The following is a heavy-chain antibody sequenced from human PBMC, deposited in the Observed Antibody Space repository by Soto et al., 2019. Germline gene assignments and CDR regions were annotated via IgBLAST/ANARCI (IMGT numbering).Heavy chain of an antibody. V-gene: IGHV2-70*04. CDR2: IDWDDDK. Sequence: SGLAGEPTQTLTLTCTFSGFSLSTSGMRVSWIRQPPGKALEWLARIDWDDDKFYNTSLKTRLTISKDSSKNQVVLTMTNMDPVDTATYYCARMFHCSGGTCPFDYWGQGALVTVSS. CDR1: GFSLSTSGMR. J-gene: IGHJ4*02. CDR3: ARMFHCSGGTCPFDY. D-gene: IGHD2-15*01.